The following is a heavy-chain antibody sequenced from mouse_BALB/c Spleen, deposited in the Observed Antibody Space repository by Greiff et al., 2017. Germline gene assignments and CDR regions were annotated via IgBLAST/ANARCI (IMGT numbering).Heavy chain of an antibody. J-gene: IGHJ4*01. CDR1: GFTFSSFG. CDR3: ARGRYDGPYAMDY. CDR2: ISSGSSTI. D-gene: IGHD2-14*01. Sequence: EVKLMESGGGLVQPGGSRKLSCAASGFTFSSFGMHWVRQAPEKGLEWVAYISSGSSTIYYADTVKGRFTISRDNPKNTLFLQMTSLRSEDTAMYYCARGRYDGPYAMDYWGQGTSVTVSS. V-gene: IGHV5-17*02.